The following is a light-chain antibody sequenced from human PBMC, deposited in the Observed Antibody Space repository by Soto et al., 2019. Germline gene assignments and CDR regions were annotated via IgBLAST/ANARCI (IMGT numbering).Light chain of an antibody. CDR2: SAS. CDR1: QGMSTY. V-gene: IGKV1-9*01. Sequence: DIQLTQSPSFLSASVGDTVTITCRASQGMSTYLAWYQQKPGKVPKLLIRSASTLQSGVPPRFSGGGSETDFTPTITTPQPDDSGIYYCQQLKGYKLAFGGGTNVEIK. CDR3: QQLKGYKLA. J-gene: IGKJ4*01.